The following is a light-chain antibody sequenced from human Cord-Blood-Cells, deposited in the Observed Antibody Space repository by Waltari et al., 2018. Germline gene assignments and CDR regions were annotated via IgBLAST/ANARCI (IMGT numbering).Light chain of an antibody. J-gene: IGKJ1*01. CDR1: QSVSSSY. CDR2: GAS. V-gene: IGKV3-20*01. CDR3: QQYGSSPPT. Sequence: EIVLTQSPGTLSVSPGERATLSCRASQSVSSSYLAWYQQKPGQAPRLLIYGASSRATGIPDRFSGSGYGTDFTLTISRLEPEDFAVYYCQQYGSSPPTFGQGTKVEIK.